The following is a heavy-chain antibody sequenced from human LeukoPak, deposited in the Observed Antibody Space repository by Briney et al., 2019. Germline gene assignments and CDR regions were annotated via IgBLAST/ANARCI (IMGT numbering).Heavy chain of an antibody. D-gene: IGHD2-2*01. J-gene: IGHJ4*02. CDR1: GFTFSSYA. CDR3: ARGFPYCGSTNCHYFDY. CDR2: ISFDGSNT. Sequence: PGGSLRLSCAASGFTFSSYAMHWVRQAPGKGLEWVAVISFDGSNTYYADSVKGRFTISRDNSKNTLYLQMNSLRAEDTAVYYCARGFPYCGSTNCHYFDYWGQGTLVIVSS. V-gene: IGHV3-30*14.